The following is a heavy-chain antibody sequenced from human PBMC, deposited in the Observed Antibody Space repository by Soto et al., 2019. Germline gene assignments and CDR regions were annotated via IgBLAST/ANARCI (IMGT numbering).Heavy chain of an antibody. D-gene: IGHD7-27*01. V-gene: IGHV4-59*01. CDR1: GGSISSYY. Sequence: XXTLSLPYTVAGGSISSYYWRWIRQPPGKGLEWIGYIYYSGSTNYNPSLKSRVTISVDTSKNQFSLKLSSVTAADSAVYYCARHPGASFDYWGQGTLVTVSS. CDR3: ARHPGASFDY. J-gene: IGHJ4*02. CDR2: IYYSGST.